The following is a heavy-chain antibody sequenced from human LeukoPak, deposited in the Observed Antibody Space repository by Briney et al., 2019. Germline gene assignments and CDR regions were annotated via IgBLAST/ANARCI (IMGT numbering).Heavy chain of an antibody. CDR3: ASPRKGSSNYYYGMDV. CDR1: GYTSTGYY. V-gene: IGHV1-2*06. J-gene: IGHJ6*02. D-gene: IGHD6-6*01. CDR2: INPNSGGT. Sequence: GPVKVSCKASGYTSTGYYMHWVRQAPGQGLEWMGRINPNSGGTNYAQKFQGRVTMTRDTSISTAYMELSRLRSDDTAVYYCASPRKGSSNYYYGMDVWGQGTTVTVSS.